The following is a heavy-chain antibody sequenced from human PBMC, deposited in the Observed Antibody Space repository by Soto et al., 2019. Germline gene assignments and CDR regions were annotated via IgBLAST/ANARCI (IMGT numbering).Heavy chain of an antibody. Sequence: EVQLVESGGGLVQPGGSLRLSCAGSGFTLSDHSIDWVRQAPGKGLEWVGRSRDKPQGYSTAYAASVKGRFTTSRDESKNSAYLQMNSLKPEDTAVYYCVSATYFSDSSGYTRCLDYWGQGTLVTVSS. CDR2: SRDKPQGYST. V-gene: IGHV3-72*01. D-gene: IGHD3-22*01. CDR1: GFTLSDHS. J-gene: IGHJ4*02. CDR3: VSATYFSDSSGYTRCLDY.